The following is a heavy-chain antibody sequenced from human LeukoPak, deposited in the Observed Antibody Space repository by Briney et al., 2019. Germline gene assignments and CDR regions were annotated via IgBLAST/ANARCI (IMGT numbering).Heavy chain of an antibody. CDR2: IYYSGST. J-gene: IGHJ4*02. CDR1: GGSIGSGGYY. CDR3: ARGSAATSYVYYFDY. Sequence: SETLSLTCTVSGGSIGSGGYYWSWIRQHPGKGLEWIGYIYYSGSTYYNPSLKSRVTISVDTSKNQFSLKLSSVTAADTAVYYCARGSAATSYVYYFDYWGQGTLVTVSS. D-gene: IGHD5-12*01. V-gene: IGHV4-31*03.